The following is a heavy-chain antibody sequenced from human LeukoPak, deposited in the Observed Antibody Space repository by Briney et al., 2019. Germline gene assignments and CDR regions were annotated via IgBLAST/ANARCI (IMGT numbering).Heavy chain of an antibody. J-gene: IGHJ4*02. CDR3: ARGRAEYDSSGYYYVDNFDY. V-gene: IGHV4-59*01. D-gene: IGHD3-22*01. CDR1: GGSISSYY. Sequence: SETLSLTCIVSGGSISSYYWSWIRQPPGKGLEWIGYTYYSGSTNYNPSLKSRVTISVDPSKNQFTLKLSSVTAADTAVYYCARGRAEYDSSGYYYVDNFDYWGQGTLVTVSS. CDR2: TYYSGST.